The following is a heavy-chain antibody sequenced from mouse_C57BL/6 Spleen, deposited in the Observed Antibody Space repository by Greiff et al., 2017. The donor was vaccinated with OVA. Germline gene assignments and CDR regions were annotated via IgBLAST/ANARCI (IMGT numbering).Heavy chain of an antibody. CDR1: GYTFTGYW. CDR3: ARGGLLRYPSY. J-gene: IGHJ3*01. V-gene: IGHV1-9*01. D-gene: IGHD1-1*01. CDR2: ILPGSGST. Sequence: QVQLQQSGAELMKPGASVKLSCKATGYTFTGYWIEWVKQRPGHGLEWIGEILPGSGSTNYNEKFKGKATFTADTSSNTAYMHLSSLTTEDSAIYYCARGGLLRYPSYWGQGTLVTVSA.